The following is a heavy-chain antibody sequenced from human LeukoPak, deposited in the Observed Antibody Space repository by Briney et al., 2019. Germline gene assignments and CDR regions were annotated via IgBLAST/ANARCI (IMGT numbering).Heavy chain of an antibody. D-gene: IGHD2-15*01. J-gene: IGHJ4*02. CDR3: ARGDIAATSFDY. V-gene: IGHV4-30-2*01. Sequence: SETLSLTCAISGGSISSGGYSWSWIRQPPGRGLEWIGYIYHSGTTYYNPSPKSRVTISVDRSKNQFSLRLSSVTAADTAVYYCARGDIAATSFDYWGRGTLVTVSS. CDR2: IYHSGTT. CDR1: GGSISSGGYS.